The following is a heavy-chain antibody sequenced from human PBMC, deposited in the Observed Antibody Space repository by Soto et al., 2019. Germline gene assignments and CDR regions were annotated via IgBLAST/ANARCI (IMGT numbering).Heavy chain of an antibody. V-gene: IGHV3-23*01. Sequence: EVQLLESGGGLVQPGGSLRLSCPASGFTFTSYAMSWVRQAPGKGLQWVSGISGSGGDTKSADSVKGRFTISRDNFKNILYLQMNSLRAEDTAVYYCAKHDFWTLYNTGLDSWGQGTLVTVSS. CDR3: AKHDFWTLYNTGLDS. CDR1: GFTFTSYA. CDR2: ISGSGGDT. J-gene: IGHJ4*02. D-gene: IGHD3-3*01.